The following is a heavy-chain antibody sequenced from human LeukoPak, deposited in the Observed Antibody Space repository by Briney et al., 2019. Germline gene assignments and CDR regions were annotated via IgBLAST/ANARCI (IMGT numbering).Heavy chain of an antibody. CDR1: GYTFTSYG. V-gene: IGHV1-18*01. Sequence: ASVKVSCKASGYTFTSYGISWVRQAPGQGLEWMGWISAYNGNTNYAQKLQGRVTMTTDTSTSTTYMELRSLRSDDTAVYYCARDLSTPHREYSYGFGYWGQGTLVTVSS. CDR3: ARDLSTPHREYSYGFGY. J-gene: IGHJ4*02. D-gene: IGHD5-18*01. CDR2: ISAYNGNT.